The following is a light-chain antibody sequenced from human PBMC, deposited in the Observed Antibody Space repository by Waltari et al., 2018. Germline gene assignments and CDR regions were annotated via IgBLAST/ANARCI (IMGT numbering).Light chain of an antibody. CDR1: DIGSKR. CDR3: QVWDSSTSEVV. J-gene: IGLJ2*01. CDR2: EDS. Sequence: SYVLIQPPSVSLAPGKTARITCGGNDIGSKRVHWYQQKPGQAPRLVVSEDSDRPSGIPERFSGSNSGNTATLTVYRVEAGDEADYYCQVWDSSTSEVVFGGGTKLTVL. V-gene: IGLV3-21*03.